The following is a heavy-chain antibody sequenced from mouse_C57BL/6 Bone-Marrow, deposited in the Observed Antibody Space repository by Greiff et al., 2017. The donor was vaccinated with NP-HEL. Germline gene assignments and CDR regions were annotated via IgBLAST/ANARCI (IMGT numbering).Heavy chain of an antibody. CDR3: ARWGLYYYGSSHWYFDV. Sequence: VMLVESGPELVKPGASVKLSCKASGYTFTSYDINWVKQRPGQGLEWIGWIYHRDGSTKYNEKFKGTANLTVDTSSSTAYMELHSLTSEDSAVYFCARWGLYYYGSSHWYFDVWGTGTTVTVSS. D-gene: IGHD1-1*01. V-gene: IGHV1-85*01. CDR2: IYHRDGST. J-gene: IGHJ1*03. CDR1: GYTFTSYD.